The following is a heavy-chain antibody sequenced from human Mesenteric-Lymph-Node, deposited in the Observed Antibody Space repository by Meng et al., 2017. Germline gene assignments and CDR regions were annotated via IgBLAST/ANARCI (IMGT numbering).Heavy chain of an antibody. Sequence: QLVEDGGGLVQPGGSLRLSCAASGFTVSSNSMSWVRQAPGKGLEWVSVITAAGITYYADSVKGRFSISRDTSKNTVYLQMNSLRAEDTAIYYCAKLVRNWGQGTLVTVSS. V-gene: IGHV3-23*04. CDR3: AKLVRN. CDR1: GFTVSSNS. CDR2: ITAAGIT. J-gene: IGHJ4*02.